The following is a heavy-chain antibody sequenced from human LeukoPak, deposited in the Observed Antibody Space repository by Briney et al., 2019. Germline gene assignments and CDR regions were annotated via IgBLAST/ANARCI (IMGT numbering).Heavy chain of an antibody. V-gene: IGHV3-9*01. J-gene: IGHJ3*02. Sequence: PGGSLRLSCAASGFTFDDYAMHWVRQAPGKGLEWVSGISWNSGSIGYADSVKGRFTISRDNAKNSLYLQMNSLRAEDTALYYCARQSSSWYGPGVAFDIWGQGTMVTVSS. D-gene: IGHD6-13*01. CDR3: ARQSSSWYGPGVAFDI. CDR1: GFTFDDYA. CDR2: ISWNSGSI.